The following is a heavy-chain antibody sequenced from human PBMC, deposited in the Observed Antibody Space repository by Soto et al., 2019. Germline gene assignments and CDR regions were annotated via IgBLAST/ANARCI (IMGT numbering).Heavy chain of an antibody. CDR2: IYPGDSDT. Sequence: GESLKISCKDSGYSFTNYWIGWVRQMPGKGLEWMGIIYPGDSDTRYSPSFQGQVTISADKSISTAYLQWSSLKASDTAMYYCARQGFYGSGSMGWFDPWGQGTLVSVSS. J-gene: IGHJ5*02. D-gene: IGHD3-10*01. CDR1: GYSFTNYW. CDR3: ARQGFYGSGSMGWFDP. V-gene: IGHV5-51*01.